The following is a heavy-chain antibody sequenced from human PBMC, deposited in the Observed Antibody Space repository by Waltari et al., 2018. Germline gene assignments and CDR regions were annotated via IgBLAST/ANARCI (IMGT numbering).Heavy chain of an antibody. CDR2: MSYTGAT. V-gene: IGHV4-39*01. CDR3: ATYIGASVGTAAFDV. J-gene: IGHJ3*01. Sequence: GGTPLPPGQVLGWFGPMSYTGATYSSPSLGSRVTVSRDTSKNQLSLKLVSVTAADTAVYYCATYIGASVGTAAFDVWGQGTMVAVSS. D-gene: IGHD1-1*01.